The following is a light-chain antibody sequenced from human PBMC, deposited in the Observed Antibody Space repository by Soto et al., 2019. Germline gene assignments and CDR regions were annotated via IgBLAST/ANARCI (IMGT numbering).Light chain of an antibody. V-gene: IGKV3-20*01. CDR3: QPYGSSPVI. CDR1: QSVSSAY. J-gene: IGKJ3*01. Sequence: EIVLTQSPGTLSLSPGERATLSCRASQSVSSAYLAWYQQKPGQAPRLLIYGASSRATGIPDRFSGSGSGTDFTLANSGLEPEGFAVYYCQPYGSSPVIFGPGTKVDIK. CDR2: GAS.